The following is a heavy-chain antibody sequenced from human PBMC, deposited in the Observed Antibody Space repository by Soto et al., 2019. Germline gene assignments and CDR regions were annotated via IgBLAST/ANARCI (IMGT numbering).Heavy chain of an antibody. D-gene: IGHD4-4*01. CDR1: GYTFSVYH. CDR3: ARELQRGMDV. V-gene: IGHV1-2*02. CDR2: VHPNSGGT. Sequence: QVHLVQSGAEVKQPGASVKVSCKASGYTFSVYHMHWVRQAPGQGLEWLGWVHPNSGGTNYAQSFEGSVTMTRDTSINTAYMERSRLTSDDPAVYYGARELQRGMDVWGQGTTVTVSS. J-gene: IGHJ6*02.